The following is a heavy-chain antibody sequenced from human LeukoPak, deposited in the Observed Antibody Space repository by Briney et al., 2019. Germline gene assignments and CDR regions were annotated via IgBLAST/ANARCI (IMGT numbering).Heavy chain of an antibody. D-gene: IGHD6-6*01. J-gene: IGHJ4*02. V-gene: IGHV4-34*01. Sequence: KPSETLSLTCAVYGGSFSGYYWSWIRQPPGKGLEWIGEINHSGSTNYNPSLKSRVTISVDTSKNQFSLKLSSVTAADTAVYYCARAGRSSSGWGFDYWGQGTLVTVSS. CDR1: GGSFSGYY. CDR2: INHSGST. CDR3: ARAGRSSSGWGFDY.